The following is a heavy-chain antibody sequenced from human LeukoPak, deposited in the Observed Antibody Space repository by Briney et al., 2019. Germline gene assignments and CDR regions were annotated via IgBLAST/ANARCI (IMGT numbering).Heavy chain of an antibody. CDR2: FSATESSA. J-gene: IGHJ3*01. V-gene: IGHV3-23*01. Sequence: PGGCLRLSCAASGFTVRSYGMTWVRQAPGKGLEWVSAFSATESSAQYAESVKSRFTISRDNSKNSLYLQMNSLRDEDTAVYYCAKERIAAAGMGAFDVWGQGTMVTVSS. D-gene: IGHD6-13*01. CDR1: GFTVRSYG. CDR3: AKERIAAAGMGAFDV.